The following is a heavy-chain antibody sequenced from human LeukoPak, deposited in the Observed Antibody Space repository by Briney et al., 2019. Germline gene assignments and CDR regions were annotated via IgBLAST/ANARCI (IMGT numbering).Heavy chain of an antibody. CDR2: INPSGGST. CDR3: ARGPSITMVRGGQWYYYMVV. D-gene: IGHD3-10*01. J-gene: IGHJ6*03. Sequence: ASVKVSCKASGYTFPSYYMHWVRQAPGQGLEWMGIINPSGGSTNYAQKFQGRVTMTRDTSTNTVYMELSSRRSEDTAVYYCARGPSITMVRGGQWYYYMVVWGKGTTVTISS. V-gene: IGHV1-46*01. CDR1: GYTFPSYY.